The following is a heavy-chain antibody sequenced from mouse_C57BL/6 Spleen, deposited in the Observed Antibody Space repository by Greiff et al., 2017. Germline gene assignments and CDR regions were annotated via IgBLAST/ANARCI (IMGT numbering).Heavy chain of an antibody. J-gene: IGHJ1*03. V-gene: IGHV1-52*01. Sequence: QVQLQQPGAELVRPGSSVKLSCKASGYTFTSYWMHWVKQRPIQGLEWIGNIDPSDSETHYNQKFKVKATLTVDKSSSTAYMQLSSLTSEDSAVYYCARSGCNYWYFGVWGTGTTVTVSS. CDR1: GYTFTSYW. CDR2: IDPSDSET. CDR3: ARSGCNYWYFGV. D-gene: IGHD4-1*01.